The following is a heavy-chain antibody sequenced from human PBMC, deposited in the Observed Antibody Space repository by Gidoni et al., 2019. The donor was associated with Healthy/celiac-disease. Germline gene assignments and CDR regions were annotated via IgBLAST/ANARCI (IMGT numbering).Heavy chain of an antibody. Sequence: QVQLVQSGAEVKKPGASVQVSCKASGYTFPSSYRQWVRQAPVQGLEWMGIINPSGGSTSYAQKFQGRVTMTRDTSTSTVYMELSSLRSEDTAVYYCARAAGRHQLLSGDWFDPWGQGTLVTVSS. CDR3: ARAAGRHQLLSGDWFDP. V-gene: IGHV1-46*01. D-gene: IGHD2-2*01. CDR1: GYTFPSSY. CDR2: INPSGGST. J-gene: IGHJ5*02.